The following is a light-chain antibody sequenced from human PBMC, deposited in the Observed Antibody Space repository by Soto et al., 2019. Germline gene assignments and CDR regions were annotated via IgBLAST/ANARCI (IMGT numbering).Light chain of an antibody. CDR1: QEISSY. J-gene: IGKJ4*01. V-gene: IGKV1-8*01. CDR3: QQDYSYPS. CDR2: AAS. Sequence: AIRMTQSPSSLSASTGDRVTITCRASQEISSYLAWYQQKPGKAPKLMIYAASTFQSGVPSRFSGSGSGTDFTLTISCLQADDFATYYFQQDYSYPSFGGGTKVEIK.